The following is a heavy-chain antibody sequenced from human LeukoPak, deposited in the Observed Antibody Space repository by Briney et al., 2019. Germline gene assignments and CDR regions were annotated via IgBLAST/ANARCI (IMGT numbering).Heavy chain of an antibody. J-gene: IGHJ4*02. Sequence: SETLSPTCTVSGGSISSYYWSWIRQPPGKGLEWIGYIYYSGSTNYNPSLKSRVTISVDTSKNQFSLKLSSVTAADTAVYYCARASRGYSYGPFDYWGQGTLVTVSS. CDR2: IYYSGST. D-gene: IGHD5-18*01. CDR1: GGSISSYY. V-gene: IGHV4-59*01. CDR3: ARASRGYSYGPFDY.